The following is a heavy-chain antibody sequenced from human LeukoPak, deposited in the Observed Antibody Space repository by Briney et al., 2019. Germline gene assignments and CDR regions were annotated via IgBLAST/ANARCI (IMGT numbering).Heavy chain of an antibody. V-gene: IGHV1-2*06. CDR1: GYTFTGYY. CDR3: ARVPETLYYGSGSYYYN. CDR2: INPNSGGT. J-gene: IGHJ4*02. Sequence: GASVKVSFKASGYTFTGYYMHWVRQAPGQGLEWMGRINPNSGGTNYAQEFQGRVTMTRDTSISTAYMELSRLRSDDTAVYYCARVPETLYYGSGSYYYNWGQGTLVTVSS. D-gene: IGHD3-10*01.